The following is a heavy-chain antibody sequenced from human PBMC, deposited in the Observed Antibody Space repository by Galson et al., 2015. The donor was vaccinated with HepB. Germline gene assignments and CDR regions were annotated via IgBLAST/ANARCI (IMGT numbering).Heavy chain of an antibody. CDR1: GFTFSSYA. CDR3: AEGLHYYGSGTPGY. D-gene: IGHD3-10*01. V-gene: IGHV3-23*01. Sequence: SLRLSCAASGFTFSSYAMSWVRQAPGKGLEWVSAISGGGDNAYYADSVKGRFTISRDNSKNTLYLQMNSLRAEDTAVYYCAEGLHYYGSGTPGYWGQGTLVTVSS. J-gene: IGHJ4*02. CDR2: ISGGGDNA.